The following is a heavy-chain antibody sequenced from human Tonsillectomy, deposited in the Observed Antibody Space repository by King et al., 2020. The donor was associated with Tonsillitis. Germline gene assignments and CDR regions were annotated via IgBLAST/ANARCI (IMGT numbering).Heavy chain of an antibody. V-gene: IGHV1-69*09. J-gene: IGHJ4*02. D-gene: IGHD3-22*01. CDR2: IIPILGIP. CDR3: ATRGVKADYYDSSGYYSELDY. CDR1: GGTFNSYA. Sequence: QLVQSGAEVKKPGSSVKVSCKASGGTFNSYAISWVRQAPGQGLEWMGRIIPILGIPNYAQKFQSRVTITADKSTSTAYMELSSLRSEDTAVFYCATRGVKADYYDSSGYYSELDYWGQGTLVTVSS.